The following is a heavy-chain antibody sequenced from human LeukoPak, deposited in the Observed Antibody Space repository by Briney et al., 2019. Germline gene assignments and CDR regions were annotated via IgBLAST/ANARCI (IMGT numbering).Heavy chain of an antibody. V-gene: IGHV4-59*01. CDR2: IYYSGTT. CDR1: GGSIDSNS. D-gene: IGHD6-13*01. CDR3: ARHSSSWKNWFDP. Sequence: SETLSLTCTVSGGSIDSNSRTWIRQPPGKGLEWIGYIYYSGTTNYNPSLKSRVTMSVDMSKNQFSLKLSSVAAADTAVYYCARHSSSWKNWFDPWGQGTLVTVSS. J-gene: IGHJ5*02.